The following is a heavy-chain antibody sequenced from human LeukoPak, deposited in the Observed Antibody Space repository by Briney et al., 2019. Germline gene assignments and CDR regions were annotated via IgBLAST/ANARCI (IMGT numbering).Heavy chain of an antibody. D-gene: IGHD6-19*01. CDR2: SNAGNGNT. CDR3: ARDRSGWYENWFDP. CDR1: GYTFTSYA. V-gene: IGHV1-3*02. Sequence: ASVKVSCTASGYTFTSYAMHWVRHAPGQRLEWMGWSNAGNGNTKYSQEFQGRVTITRDTSASTAYMELSSLRSEDMAVYYCARDRSGWYENWFDPWGQGTLVTVPS. J-gene: IGHJ5*02.